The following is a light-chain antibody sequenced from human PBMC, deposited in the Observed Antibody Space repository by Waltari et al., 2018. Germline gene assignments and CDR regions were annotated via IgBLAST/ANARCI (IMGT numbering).Light chain of an antibody. Sequence: EIVMTQSPATLSVSPGERATLSCRASQSVSSNLAWYQQKPGQAPRLLIYGASTRATGIPARFSGSGSGTEFTLTISSLQSEDFAVYYCQQYNNWLLLTFGQGTKVEIK. CDR3: QQYNNWLLLT. V-gene: IGKV3-15*01. J-gene: IGKJ1*01. CDR1: QSVSSN. CDR2: GAS.